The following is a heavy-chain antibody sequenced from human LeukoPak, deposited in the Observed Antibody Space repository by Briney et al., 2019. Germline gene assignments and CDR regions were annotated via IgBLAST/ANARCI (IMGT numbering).Heavy chain of an antibody. CDR3: VRGQTIDY. V-gene: IGHV3-74*01. D-gene: IGHD3-3*01. CDR2: IKSDGTGI. Sequence: PGGSLRLSCTTSGFTFGNYWMYWARQAPGKGLMWVSRIKSDGTGITYTDSVEGRFTISRDNAKNTLYLQMNSLRDEDTAVYYCVRGQTIDYWGQGTLVTVSS. CDR1: GFTFGNYW. J-gene: IGHJ4*02.